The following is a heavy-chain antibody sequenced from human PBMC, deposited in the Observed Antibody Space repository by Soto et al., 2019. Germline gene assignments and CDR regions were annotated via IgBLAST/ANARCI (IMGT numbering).Heavy chain of an antibody. Sequence: QVHLVQSGAEVKRPGSSVRVSCRASGGTFYTYAFTWVRQAPGQGLEGMGGITPMIGTTKYAQKFHGLVTFSADESASTAYVELSNLRSDDTAVYYCARDVSVMTSVFGFWGQGTLITVSS. CDR1: GGTFYTYA. CDR2: ITPMIGTT. J-gene: IGHJ4*02. V-gene: IGHV1-69*01. D-gene: IGHD3-10*01. CDR3: ARDVSVMTSVFGF.